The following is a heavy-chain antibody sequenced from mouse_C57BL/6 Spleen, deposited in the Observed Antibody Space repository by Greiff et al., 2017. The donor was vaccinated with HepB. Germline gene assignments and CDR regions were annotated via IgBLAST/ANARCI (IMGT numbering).Heavy chain of an antibody. CDR3: ARSELVDY. J-gene: IGHJ2*01. CDR2: INPNNGGT. D-gene: IGHD4-1*01. V-gene: IGHV1-26*01. CDR1: GYTFTDYY. Sequence: EVQLQQSGPELVKPGASVKISCKASGYTFTDYYMNWVKQSHGKSLEWIGDINPNNGGTSYNQKFKGKATLTVDKSSSTAYMELRSLTSEDSAVYYCARSELVDYWGQSTTLTVSS.